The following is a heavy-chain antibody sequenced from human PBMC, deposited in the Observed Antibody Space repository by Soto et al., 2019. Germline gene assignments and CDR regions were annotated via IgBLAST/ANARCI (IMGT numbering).Heavy chain of an antibody. V-gene: IGHV1-69*12. CDR2: IIPIFGTA. Sequence: QVQLVQSGAEVKKPGSSVKVSCKATGGTFSSYAISWVRQAPGQGLEWMRGIIPIFGTANYAQKFQGRVTITADESTSTAYMELSSLRSEDTSVYYCARDRAGAAGTNWFDSWGQRTVVTVSS. CDR1: GGTFSSYA. J-gene: IGHJ5*01. D-gene: IGHD6-13*01. CDR3: ARDRAGAAGTNWFDS.